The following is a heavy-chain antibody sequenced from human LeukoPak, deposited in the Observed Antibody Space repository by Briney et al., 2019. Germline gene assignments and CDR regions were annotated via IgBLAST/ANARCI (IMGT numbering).Heavy chain of an antibody. D-gene: IGHD4-17*01. CDR2: IKPDGSEK. CDR3: ARHPYGVLDY. CDR1: GFSFDTYW. Sequence: GGSLRLSCAVSGFSFDTYWMTWVRQAPGKGLEWVANIKPDGSEKYYVDSVKGRFTISRDNARNSLYLQMNSLRAEDTAVYYCARHPYGVLDYWGQGTLVIVPS. J-gene: IGHJ4*02. V-gene: IGHV3-7*01.